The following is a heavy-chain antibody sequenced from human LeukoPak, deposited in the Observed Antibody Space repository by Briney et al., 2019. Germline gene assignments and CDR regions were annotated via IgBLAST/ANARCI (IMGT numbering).Heavy chain of an antibody. V-gene: IGHV1-2*02. Sequence: ASVKVSCKASGYTFTGYYMHWVRQAPGQGLEWMGWINPNSGGTNYAQKFQGRVTMTRDTSISTAYMELSRLRSDDTAVYYCARSSSMVRGVKYFDYWGQGTLVTVSS. J-gene: IGHJ4*02. CDR3: ARSSSMVRGVKYFDY. CDR2: INPNSGGT. CDR1: GYTFTGYY. D-gene: IGHD3-10*01.